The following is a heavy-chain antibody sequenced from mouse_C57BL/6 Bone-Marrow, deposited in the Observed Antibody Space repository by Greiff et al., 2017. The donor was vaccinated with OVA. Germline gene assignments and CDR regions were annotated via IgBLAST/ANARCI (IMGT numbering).Heavy chain of an antibody. CDR2: IWSGGGT. D-gene: IGHD2-5*01. CDR3: ARKEAYYSNTGFAY. V-gene: IGHV2-2*01. Sequence: VMLVESGPGLVQPSQSLSITCTVSGFSLTSYGVHWVRQSPGKGLEWLGVIWSGGGTAYNAAFISRLSISKDNSKSQVFFKMNSLQADDTAIYYCARKEAYYSNTGFAYWGQGTLVTVSA. CDR1: GFSLTSYG. J-gene: IGHJ3*01.